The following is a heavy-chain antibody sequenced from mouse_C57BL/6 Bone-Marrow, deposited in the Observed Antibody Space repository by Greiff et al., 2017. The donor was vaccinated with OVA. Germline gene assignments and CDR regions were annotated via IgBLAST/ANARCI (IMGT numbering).Heavy chain of an antibody. D-gene: IGHD4-1*01. CDR2: INPSSGYT. CDR3: ARWNWFFAY. J-gene: IGHJ3*01. CDR1: GYTFTSYT. V-gene: IGHV1-4*01. Sequence: VQLQQSGAELARPGASVKMSCKASGYTFTSYTMHWVKQSPGQGLEWIGYINPSSGYTKYNQKFKDKATLTADKSSSTAYMQLSSLTSEDSAVYYCARWNWFFAYWGQGTLVTVSA.